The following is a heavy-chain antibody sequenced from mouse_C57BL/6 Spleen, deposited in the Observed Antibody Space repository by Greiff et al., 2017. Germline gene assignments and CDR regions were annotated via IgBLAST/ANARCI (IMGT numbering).Heavy chain of an antibody. V-gene: IGHV5-9-1*02. Sequence: EVQGVESGEGLVKPGGSLKLSCAASGFTFSSYAMSWVRQTPEKRLEWVAYISSGGDYIYYADTVKGRFTISRDNARNTLYLQMSSLKSEDTAMYYCTRDLRYGSPMDYWGQGTSGTVSS. CDR3: TRDLRYGSPMDY. CDR2: ISSGGDYI. D-gene: IGHD1-1*01. CDR1: GFTFSSYA. J-gene: IGHJ4*01.